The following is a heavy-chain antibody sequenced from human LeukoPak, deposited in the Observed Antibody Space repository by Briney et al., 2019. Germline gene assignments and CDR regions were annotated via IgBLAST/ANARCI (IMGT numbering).Heavy chain of an antibody. CDR2: INPNSGGT. CDR3: AIVKWDRGGQYYFEY. V-gene: IGHV1-2*06. D-gene: IGHD2-15*01. CDR1: GYTFTGYY. J-gene: IGHJ4*03. Sequence: ASVKVSCKASGYTFTGYYMHWVRQAPGLGLEWMGRINPNSGGTNYAQKFQGRVTMTRDTSISTAYMELSRLRSDDTAVYYCAIVKWDRGGQYYFEYWGHGSLVTVSS.